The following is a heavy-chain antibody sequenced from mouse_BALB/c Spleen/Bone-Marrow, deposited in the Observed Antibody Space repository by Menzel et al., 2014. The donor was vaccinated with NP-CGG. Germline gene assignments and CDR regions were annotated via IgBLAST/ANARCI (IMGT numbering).Heavy chain of an antibody. CDR3: ARRGISWFDY. CDR1: GYTFSSYW. Sequence: VQLAESGAELMKPGAPVKISCKATGYTFSSYWIEWVKQRPGHGLEWIGEILPGSGRTNYNEKFKGKATFTADTSSNTAYMQLSSLTSEDSAVYYCARRGISWFDYWGQGTLVTVAA. V-gene: IGHV1-9*01. CDR2: ILPGSGRT. J-gene: IGHJ3*01.